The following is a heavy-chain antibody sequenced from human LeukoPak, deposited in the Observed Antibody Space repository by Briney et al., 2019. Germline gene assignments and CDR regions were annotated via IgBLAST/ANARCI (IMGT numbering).Heavy chain of an antibody. D-gene: IGHD6-13*01. CDR3: AKDSYSKGDY. CDR2: IKNDGTVK. V-gene: IGHV3-7*01. Sequence: GGSLRLSCAASGFTFSSYWMSWVRQAPGKGLEWVANIKNDGTVKNYVDSVKGRFTISRDNAKNSLYLQMNSLRAEDTAVYYCAKDSYSKGDYWGQGVLVTVSS. CDR1: GFTFSSYW. J-gene: IGHJ4*02.